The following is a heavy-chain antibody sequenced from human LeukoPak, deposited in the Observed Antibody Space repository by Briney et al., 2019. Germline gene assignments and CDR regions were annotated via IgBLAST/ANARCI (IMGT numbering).Heavy chain of an antibody. V-gene: IGHV4-34*01. J-gene: IGHJ6*02. Sequence: SEALSLTCAGYGWTFSGYYWSWIRQPPGKGLEWIGEINHIGSTNYNPSPKSGVTISLDTTKNQFPLKLSNVTAADTAVYYCARGIYYGMVVWGQETKVPV. CDR1: GWTFSGYY. CDR2: INHIGST. CDR3: ARGIYYGMVV.